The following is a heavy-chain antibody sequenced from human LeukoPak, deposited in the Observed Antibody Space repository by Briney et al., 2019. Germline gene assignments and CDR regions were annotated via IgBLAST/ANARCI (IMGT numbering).Heavy chain of an antibody. Sequence: GGSLRLSCAASGFTFSSYGMHWVRQAPGKGLEGVAVISYDGSNKYYADSVKGRFTISRDNSKNTLYLQMNSLRAEDTAVYYCAKDVSSSWYYFDYWGQGTLVTVSS. CDR1: GFTFSSYG. D-gene: IGHD6-13*01. J-gene: IGHJ4*02. CDR3: AKDVSSSWYYFDY. CDR2: ISYDGSNK. V-gene: IGHV3-30*18.